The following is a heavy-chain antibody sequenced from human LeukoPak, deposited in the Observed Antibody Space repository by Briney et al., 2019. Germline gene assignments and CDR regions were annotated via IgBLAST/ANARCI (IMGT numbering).Heavy chain of an antibody. V-gene: IGHV1-2*02. J-gene: IGHJ4*02. CDR1: GYTFTSYD. D-gene: IGHD3-3*01. CDR3: ARGVFLNDFWSGTVDY. CDR2: INPNSGGT. Sequence: ASVKVSCKASGYTFTSYDIKWVRQATGQGLEWMGWINPNSGGTNYAQKFQGRVTMTRDTSISTAYMELSRLRSDDTAVYYCARGVFLNDFWSGTVDYWGQGTLVTVSS.